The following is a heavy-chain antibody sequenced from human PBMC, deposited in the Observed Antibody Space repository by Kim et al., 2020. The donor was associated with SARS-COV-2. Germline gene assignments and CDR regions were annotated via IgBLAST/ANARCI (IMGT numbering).Heavy chain of an antibody. Sequence: ASVKVSCKASGYTFTGYYMHWVRQAPGQGLEWMGWINPNSGGTNYAQKFQGRVTMTRDTSISTAYMELSRLRSDDTAVYYCARSLGEEWELGYWGQGTLVTVSS. CDR3: ARSLGEEWELGY. CDR2: INPNSGGT. V-gene: IGHV1-2*02. CDR1: GYTFTGYY. J-gene: IGHJ4*02. D-gene: IGHD1-26*01.